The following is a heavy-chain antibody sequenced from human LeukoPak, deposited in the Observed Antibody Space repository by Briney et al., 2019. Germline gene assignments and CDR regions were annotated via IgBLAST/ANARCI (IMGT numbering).Heavy chain of an antibody. CDR2: INHSGST. V-gene: IGHV4-34*01. D-gene: IGHD3-22*01. Sequence: SETLSLTCAVYGGSFSGYYWSWIRQPPGKGLEWIGEINHSGSTNYNPSLKSRVTISVHTSKNQSSLKLSSVTAADTAVYYCARAGSGSAFDIWGQGTMVTVSS. CDR1: GGSFSGYY. CDR3: ARAGSGSAFDI. J-gene: IGHJ3*02.